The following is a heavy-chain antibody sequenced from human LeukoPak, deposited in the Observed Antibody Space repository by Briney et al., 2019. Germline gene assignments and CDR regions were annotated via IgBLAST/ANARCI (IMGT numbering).Heavy chain of an antibody. D-gene: IGHD1-26*01. J-gene: IGHJ6*02. Sequence: GASVKVSCKASGYTFTSYGISWVRQAPGQGLEWMGWMNPNSGNTGYAQKFQGRVTMTRNTSISTAYMELSSLRSEDTAVYYCARGLMVGATNYYYGMDVWGQGTTVTVSS. CDR3: ARGLMVGATNYYYGMDV. V-gene: IGHV1-8*02. CDR1: GYTFTSYG. CDR2: MNPNSGNT.